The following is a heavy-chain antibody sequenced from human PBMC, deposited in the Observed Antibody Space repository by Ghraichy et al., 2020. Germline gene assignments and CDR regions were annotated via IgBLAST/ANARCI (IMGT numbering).Heavy chain of an antibody. Sequence: GGSLRLSCAASGFTFSSYAMHWVRQAPGKGLEYVSAISSNGGSTYYANSVKGRFTISRDNSKNTLYLQMGSLRAEDMAVYYCARDEREYYYDSFTPITAARAGAFNIWGQGTMVTVSS. J-gene: IGHJ3*02. D-gene: IGHD3-22*01. V-gene: IGHV3-64*01. CDR1: GFTFSSYA. CDR3: ARDEREYYYDSFTPITAARAGAFNI. CDR2: ISSNGGST.